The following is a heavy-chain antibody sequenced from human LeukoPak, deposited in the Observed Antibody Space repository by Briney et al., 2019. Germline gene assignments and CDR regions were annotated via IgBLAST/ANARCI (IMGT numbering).Heavy chain of an antibody. CDR1: GFTFSSYA. D-gene: IGHD2-2*01. CDR3: VSSPQYDMDV. J-gene: IGHJ6*02. V-gene: IGHV3-74*01. CDR2: INSDGRTT. Sequence: GGSLRLSCAASGFTFSSYAMHWVRQAPGKGLVWVSRINSDGRTTNYADSVKGRFTISRDNAKNTLYLQMNSLRAEDTAVYYCVSSPQYDMDVWGQGTTVTVSS.